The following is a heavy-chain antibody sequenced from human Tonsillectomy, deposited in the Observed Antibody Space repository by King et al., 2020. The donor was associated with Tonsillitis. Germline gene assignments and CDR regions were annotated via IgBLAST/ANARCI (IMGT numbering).Heavy chain of an antibody. Sequence: VQLVESGAEVKKPGESLKISCKGSGYSFITYWIGWVRQMPGKGPEWMGIIYPGDSDTRYSPSFQGQVTISADKSTSTAYLQWSSLKASDTAMYYCARNPTMMDPFDYWGQGTLVTVSS. CDR3: ARNPTMMDPFDY. V-gene: IGHV5-51*01. CDR1: GYSFITYW. D-gene: IGHD3-22*01. CDR2: IYPGDSDT. J-gene: IGHJ4*02.